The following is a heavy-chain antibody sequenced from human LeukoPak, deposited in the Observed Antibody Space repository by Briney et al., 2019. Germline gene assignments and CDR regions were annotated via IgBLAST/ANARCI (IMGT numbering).Heavy chain of an antibody. CDR1: GGTFSSYA. J-gene: IGHJ3*02. D-gene: IGHD2-2*01. CDR2: IIPIFGTA. CDR3: ARDIVNIVVVPAAHDAFDI. V-gene: IGHV1-69*13. Sequence: SVKVSCKASGGTFSSYAISWVRQAPGQGLEWMGGIIPIFGTANYAQKFQGRVTITADESTSTAYMELSSLRSEDTAVYYCARDIVNIVVVPAAHDAFDIWGQGTMVTVSS.